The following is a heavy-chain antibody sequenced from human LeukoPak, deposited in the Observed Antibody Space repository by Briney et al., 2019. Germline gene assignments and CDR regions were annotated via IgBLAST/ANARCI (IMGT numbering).Heavy chain of an antibody. V-gene: IGHV3-23*01. CDR2: ISGSGGST. J-gene: IGHJ1*01. D-gene: IGHD2-2*01. CDR3: AKGLGYCSSTSCSKHFQH. Sequence: GSLRLSCAASGFTFSSYAMSWVRQAPGKGLEWVSAISGSGGSTYYADSVKGRFTISRDNSKNTLYLQMNSLRAEDTAVYYCAKGLGYCSSTSCSKHFQHWGQGTLVTVSS. CDR1: GFTFSSYA.